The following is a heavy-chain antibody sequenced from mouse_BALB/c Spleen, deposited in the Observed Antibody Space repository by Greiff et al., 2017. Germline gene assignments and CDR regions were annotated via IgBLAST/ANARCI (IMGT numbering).Heavy chain of an antibody. J-gene: IGHJ4*01. Sequence: EVQLVESGGGLVQPGGSRKLSCAASGFTFSSFGMHWVRQAPEKGLEWVAYISSGSSTIYYADKVKGRFTISRDNPKNTLFLQMTSLRSEDTAMYYCARGYYAMDYWGQGTSVTVSS. CDR3: ARGYYAMDY. CDR1: GFTFSSFG. V-gene: IGHV5-17*02. CDR2: ISSGSSTI.